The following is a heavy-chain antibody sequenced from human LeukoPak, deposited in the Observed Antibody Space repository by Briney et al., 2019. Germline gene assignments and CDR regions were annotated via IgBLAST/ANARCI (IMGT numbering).Heavy chain of an antibody. CDR2: IYHSGST. Sequence: SETLSLTCAVSSGSISSGGYSWSWIRQPPGKGLEWIGYIYHSGSTYYNPSLKSRVTISVDRSKNQFSLKLSSVTAADTAVYYCARGRLASATNWFDPWGQGTLVTVSS. CDR1: SGSISSGGYS. CDR3: ARGRLASATNWFDP. V-gene: IGHV4-30-2*01. D-gene: IGHD3-3*01. J-gene: IGHJ5*02.